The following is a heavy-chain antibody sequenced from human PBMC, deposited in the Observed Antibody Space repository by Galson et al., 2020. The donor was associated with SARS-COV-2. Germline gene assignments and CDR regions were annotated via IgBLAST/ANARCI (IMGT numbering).Heavy chain of an antibody. D-gene: IGHD3-22*01. V-gene: IGHV1-2*02. CDR1: GYTFTGYY. J-gene: IGHJ6*02. CDR2: INPNSGGT. Sequence: ASVKVSCKASGYTFTGYYMHWVRQAPGQGLEWMGWINPNSGGTNYAQKFQGRVTMTRDTSISTAYMELSRLRSDDTAVYYCARDLPYYDDSKGMDVWGQGTTVTVSS. CDR3: ARDLPYYDDSKGMDV.